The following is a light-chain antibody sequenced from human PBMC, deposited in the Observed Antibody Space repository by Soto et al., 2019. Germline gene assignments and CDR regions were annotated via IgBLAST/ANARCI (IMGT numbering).Light chain of an antibody. CDR2: GAS. CDR3: HQYGASPQT. J-gene: IGKJ1*01. Sequence: EIVLTQSPGTLSLSPGERATLSCGASQTVSSNYLAWYQQKPGQAPRLLIYGASSRATGIPDRFSGSGSGTDFVLTISRLEPEDFAVYYCHQYGASPQTFGQGTKVDIK. V-gene: IGKV3-20*01. CDR1: QTVSSNY.